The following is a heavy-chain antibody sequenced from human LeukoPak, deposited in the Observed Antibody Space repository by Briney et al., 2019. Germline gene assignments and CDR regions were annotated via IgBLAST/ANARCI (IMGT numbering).Heavy chain of an antibody. V-gene: IGHV3-21*04. D-gene: IGHD6-19*01. Sequence: GGSLRLSCAASGFTFSSYSMNWVRQAPGKGLEWVSSISSSSSYIYYADSVKGRFTISRDNAKNSLYLQMNSLRAEDTAVYYCAKGGAVAGTRYFDLWGRGTLVIVS. J-gene: IGHJ2*01. CDR1: GFTFSSYS. CDR2: ISSSSSYI. CDR3: AKGGAVAGTRYFDL.